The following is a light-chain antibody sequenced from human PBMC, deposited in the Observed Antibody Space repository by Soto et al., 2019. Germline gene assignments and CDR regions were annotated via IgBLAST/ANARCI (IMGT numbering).Light chain of an antibody. CDR2: EVS. Sequence: QSALTQPASVSGSPGQSITISCTGTSSDDGGYNYVSWYEQHPGKAPELMIYEVSNRPSGVSNRFSGSKAGNTAALTISGLQAEDEADYYCSSYTSSSIDYVFGTGPKLTVL. CDR3: SSYTSSSIDYV. J-gene: IGLJ1*01. V-gene: IGLV2-14*01. CDR1: SSDDGGYNY.